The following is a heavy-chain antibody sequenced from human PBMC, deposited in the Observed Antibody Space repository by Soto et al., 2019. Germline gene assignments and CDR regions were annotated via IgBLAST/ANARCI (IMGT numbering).Heavy chain of an antibody. V-gene: IGHV3-30*18. CDR1: GFTFSSYG. CDR3: AKEDTTVVTLGY. J-gene: IGHJ4*02. D-gene: IGHD4-17*01. Sequence: QVPLVESGGGVVQPGRSLRLSCAASGFTFSSYGMHWVRQAPGKGLEWVAVISYDGSNKYYADSVKGRFTISRDNSKNTLYLQMNSLRAEDTAVYYCAKEDTTVVTLGYWGQGTLVTVSS. CDR2: ISYDGSNK.